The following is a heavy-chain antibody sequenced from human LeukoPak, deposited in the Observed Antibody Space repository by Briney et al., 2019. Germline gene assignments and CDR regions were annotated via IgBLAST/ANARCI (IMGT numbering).Heavy chain of an antibody. J-gene: IGHJ4*02. CDR3: ARVFARGSRSWYVGPTGYYFDY. CDR1: GGSFSGYY. Sequence: SETLSLTCAVYGGSFSGYYWSWIRQPPGKGLEWIGEINHSGSTNYNPSLKSRVTISVDTSKNQFSLKLSSVTAADTAVYYCARVFARGSRSWYVGPTGYYFDYWGQGTLVTVSS. CDR2: INHSGST. D-gene: IGHD6-13*01. V-gene: IGHV4-34*01.